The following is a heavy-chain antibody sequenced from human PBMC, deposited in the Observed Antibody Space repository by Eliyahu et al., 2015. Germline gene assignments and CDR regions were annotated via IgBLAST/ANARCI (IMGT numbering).Heavy chain of an antibody. D-gene: IGHD6-6*01. CDR1: GGSISSSSYY. Sequence: QLQLQESGPGLVKPSETLSLTCTVSGGSISSSSYYWGWIRQPPGKGLEWIGSIYYSGSTYYNPSLKSRVTISVDTSKNQFSLKLSSVTAADTAVYYCARLSDEDSTSFDYWGQGTLVTVSS. CDR3: ARLSDEDSTSFDY. CDR2: IYYSGST. J-gene: IGHJ4*02. V-gene: IGHV4-39*01.